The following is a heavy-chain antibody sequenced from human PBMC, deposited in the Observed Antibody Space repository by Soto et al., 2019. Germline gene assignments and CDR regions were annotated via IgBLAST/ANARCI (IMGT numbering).Heavy chain of an antibody. CDR2: ISGSGGST. J-gene: IGHJ6*02. CDR3: ARSWFPGITIFGVYYYGMDV. Sequence: GGSLRLSCAASGFTFSSYAMSWVRQAPGKGLEWVSAISGSGGSTYYADSVKGRFTISRDNSKNTLYLQMNSLRAEDTAVYYCARSWFPGITIFGVYYYGMDVWGQGTTVTVSS. D-gene: IGHD3-3*01. V-gene: IGHV3-23*01. CDR1: GFTFSSYA.